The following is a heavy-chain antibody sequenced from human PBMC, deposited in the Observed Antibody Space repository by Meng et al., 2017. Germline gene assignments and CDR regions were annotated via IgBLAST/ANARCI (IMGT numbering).Heavy chain of an antibody. D-gene: IGHD3-22*01. CDR3: TTLAENGYFIH. J-gene: IGHJ4*02. CDR2: IKQDGSDE. CDR1: GFTLSTYW. V-gene: IGHV3-7*01. Sequence: GESLKISCAASGFTLSTYWMTWVRQAPGKGLEWVANIKQDGSDEHYGDSVKGRFTISRDNTKNSLYLQMSSLRAEDTAVYHCTTLAENGYFIHWGQGTLVTVSS.